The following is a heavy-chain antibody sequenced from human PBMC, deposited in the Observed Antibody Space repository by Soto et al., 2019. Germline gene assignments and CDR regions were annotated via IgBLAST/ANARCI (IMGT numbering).Heavy chain of an antibody. D-gene: IGHD3-22*01. Sequence: QVQLQESGPGLVKPSETLSLSCTVSGGSISSFYWSWIRQPAGKGLEWIGRIYSSGSTNYNPSLKNRITMSVDTSKNQLFLKLKSVPAADTAVYYCARDPSPLYYDSSDYSPRDAFELWGRGTVVTVYS. J-gene: IGHJ3*01. CDR1: GGSISSFY. CDR2: IYSSGST. V-gene: IGHV4-4*07. CDR3: ARDPSPLYYDSSDYSPRDAFEL.